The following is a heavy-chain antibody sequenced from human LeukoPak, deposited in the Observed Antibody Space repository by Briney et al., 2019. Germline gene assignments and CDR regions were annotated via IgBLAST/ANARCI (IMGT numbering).Heavy chain of an antibody. CDR3: ARQTGAGLFILP. D-gene: IGHD3-3*01. J-gene: IGHJ4*02. V-gene: IGHV4-34*01. CDR1: GGSFSGYY. Sequence: SETLSLTCAVYGGSFSGYYWGWIRQPPGKGLEWLGSIYHSGTTYYNPSLKSRVTISLDTSKNQFSLNLTSVTAADTAVYYCARQTGAGLFILPGGQGTLVTVSS. CDR2: IYHSGTT.